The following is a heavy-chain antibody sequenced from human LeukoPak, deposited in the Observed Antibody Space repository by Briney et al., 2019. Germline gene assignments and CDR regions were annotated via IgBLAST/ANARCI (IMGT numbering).Heavy chain of an antibody. Sequence: GESLRLSCTASGLTFSNDATTWVRQAPGKGLEWASSITGSGRGTYYADSVKGRFSVSRDNSQNTVFLHMNSLRADDTALYYCSKDPNGDYVGAFDMWGPGTMVTVSS. CDR3: SKDPNGDYVGAFDM. CDR1: GLTFSNDA. J-gene: IGHJ3*02. CDR2: ITGSGRGT. V-gene: IGHV3-23*01. D-gene: IGHD4-17*01.